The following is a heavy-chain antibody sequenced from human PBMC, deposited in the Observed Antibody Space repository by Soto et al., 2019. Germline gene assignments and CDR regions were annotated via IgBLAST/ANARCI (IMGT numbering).Heavy chain of an antibody. V-gene: IGHV3-23*01. J-gene: IGHJ4*02. D-gene: IGHD2-2*01. Sequence: GGSLRLSCAASGFTFSSYAMSWVRQAPGKGLEWVSAVSGSGGSTYYADSVKGRFTISRGNSKNTLYLQMNSLRAEDTAVYYCAPPYCSSTSCRRVPYYFDYWGQGTLVTVSS. CDR1: GFTFSSYA. CDR3: APPYCSSTSCRRVPYYFDY. CDR2: VSGSGGST.